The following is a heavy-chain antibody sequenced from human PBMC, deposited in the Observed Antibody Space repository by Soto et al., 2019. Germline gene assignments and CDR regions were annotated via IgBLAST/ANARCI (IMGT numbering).Heavy chain of an antibody. CDR3: ARSVKKTAQPLALDY. J-gene: IGHJ4*02. CDR2: INHSGST. D-gene: IGHD2-2*01. Sequence: SETLSLTCAVYCGSFSGYYWSWIRQPPGKGLEWIGEINHSGSTNYNPSLKSRVTISVDTSKNQFSLKLSSVTAADTAVYYCARSVKKTAQPLALDYWGQGTLVTVSS. V-gene: IGHV4-34*01. CDR1: CGSFSGYY.